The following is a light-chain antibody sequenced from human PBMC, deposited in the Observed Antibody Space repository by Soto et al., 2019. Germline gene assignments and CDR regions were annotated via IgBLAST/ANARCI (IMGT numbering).Light chain of an antibody. Sequence: QSALTQPPSASGSPGQSVTISCTGSSTDIGAYDYVSWYQQHAGKAPKLIIYEVNKRPSGVPDRFSGSTSGTTASLTISGLQTDDEADYFCCSYAGNNTGLVGGGTKLTVL. CDR3: CSYAGNNTGL. V-gene: IGLV2-8*01. CDR1: STDIGAYDY. CDR2: EVN. J-gene: IGLJ2*01.